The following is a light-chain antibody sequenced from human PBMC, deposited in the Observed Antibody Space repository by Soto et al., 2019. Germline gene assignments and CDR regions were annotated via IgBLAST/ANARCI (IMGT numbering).Light chain of an antibody. CDR2: EGS. CDR1: SSDVGSYKF. J-gene: IGLJ2*01. V-gene: IGLV2-23*01. CDR3: CSYAGSSTLV. Sequence: QSVLTQPASVSGSPGQSITISCTGTSSDVGSYKFVSWYQQHPGKAPKLMIYEGSKRPSGVSNRFSGSKSGNTASLIISGLQAEDEADYYCCSYAGSSTLVFGGGTKVTVL.